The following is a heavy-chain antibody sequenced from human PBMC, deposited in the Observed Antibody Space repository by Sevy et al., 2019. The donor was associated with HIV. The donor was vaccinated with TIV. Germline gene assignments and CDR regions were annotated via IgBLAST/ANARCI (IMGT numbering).Heavy chain of an antibody. CDR1: NYNFFAYG. CDR2: ISGFNGNT. J-gene: IGHJ6*02. CDR3: AREVVTPGPDYGMDV. D-gene: IGHD3-22*01. Sequence: ASVKVSCKASNYNFFAYGFAWVRQAPGQGLEWMGWISGFNGNTNYAQKLRGRVTLTTDSSTSTAYMELRSLTSDDTAVYYCAREVVTPGPDYGMDVWGPGTTATVSS. V-gene: IGHV1-18*01.